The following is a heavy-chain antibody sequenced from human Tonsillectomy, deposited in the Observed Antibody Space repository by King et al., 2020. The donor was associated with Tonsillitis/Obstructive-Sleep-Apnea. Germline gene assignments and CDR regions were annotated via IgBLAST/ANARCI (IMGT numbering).Heavy chain of an antibody. V-gene: IGHV3-30*01. CDR3: ARVESSFWSGIIDY. J-gene: IGHJ4*02. CDR2: ISYDGSNK. D-gene: IGHD3-3*01. CDR1: GFTFSSYA. Sequence: VQLVESGGGVVQPGRSLRLSCAASGFTFSSYAMHWVRQAPVKGLEWGAVISYDGSNKYYADSVKGRFTISRDNSKNTLYLQMNSLRAEDTAVYYCARVESSFWSGIIDYWGQGTLVTVSS.